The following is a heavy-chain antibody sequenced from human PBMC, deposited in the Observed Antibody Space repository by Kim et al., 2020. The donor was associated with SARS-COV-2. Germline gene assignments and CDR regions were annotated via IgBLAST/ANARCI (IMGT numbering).Heavy chain of an antibody. V-gene: IGHV3-74*01. Sequence: AEPVKGGFTTSRDNAKNTLYLRMNSLRAEDTAVYYCARRKYSSGYYYFGSWGQGTLVIVSS. D-gene: IGHD6-19*01. J-gene: IGHJ4*02. CDR3: ARRKYSSGYYYFGS.